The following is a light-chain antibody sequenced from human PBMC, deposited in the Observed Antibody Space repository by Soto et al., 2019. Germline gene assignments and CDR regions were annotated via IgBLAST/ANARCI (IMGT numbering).Light chain of an antibody. CDR3: QQSYKTPLT. V-gene: IGKV1-39*01. J-gene: IGKJ3*01. Sequence: DIQMTQSPSSLSASVGDRVTITCRASQTISKYLNWYQRKPGEAPKLLIYAASTLQSGVPSRFSGSESGTEFTLTISSLQPEDFGDYICQQSYKTPLTFGPGTKVEIK. CDR1: QTISKY. CDR2: AAS.